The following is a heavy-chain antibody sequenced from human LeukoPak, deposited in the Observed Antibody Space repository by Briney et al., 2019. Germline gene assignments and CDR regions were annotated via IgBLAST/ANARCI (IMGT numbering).Heavy chain of an antibody. V-gene: IGHV4-31*03. CDR1: GGSISSGGYY. J-gene: IGHJ4*02. CDR2: IYYSGST. Sequence: PSQTLSLTCTVSGGSISSGGYYWSWIRQHPGKGLEWIGYIYYSGSTYYNPFLKSRVTISVDTSKNQFSLKLSSVTAADTAVYYCACVLRYFDWAPGYWGQGTLVTVSS. CDR3: ACVLRYFDWAPGY. D-gene: IGHD3-9*01.